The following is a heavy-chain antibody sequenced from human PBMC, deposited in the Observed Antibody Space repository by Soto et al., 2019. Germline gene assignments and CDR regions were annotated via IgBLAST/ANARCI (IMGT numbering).Heavy chain of an antibody. V-gene: IGHV3-66*01. Sequence: EEQLVESGGDLVQPGGSLRLSCAASGFTVSNNYMSWVRQAPGTGLEWVSLIYSGGSTYYADSVKGRFTISRDSSKNTLYLQMNSLRAEDTAMYYCAAYSHKGYWGPGTLVTVSS. CDR2: IYSGGST. CDR1: GFTVSNNY. J-gene: IGHJ4*02. CDR3: AAYSHKGY. D-gene: IGHD3-16*01.